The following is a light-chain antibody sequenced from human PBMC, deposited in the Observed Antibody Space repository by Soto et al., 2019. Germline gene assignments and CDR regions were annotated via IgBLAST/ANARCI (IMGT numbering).Light chain of an antibody. Sequence: EIVLTQSPGPLSLSPGERATLSCTARETIGMTSLAWYQQKPGQAPRLVIYGASQTAFGSPDRFSGSTSGTVCNLAISRLEPEDAAVYHCLQHGSAPYTCGQGTRLEIK. CDR1: ETIGMTS. CDR2: GAS. V-gene: IGKV3-20*01. CDR3: LQHGSAPYT. J-gene: IGKJ2*01.